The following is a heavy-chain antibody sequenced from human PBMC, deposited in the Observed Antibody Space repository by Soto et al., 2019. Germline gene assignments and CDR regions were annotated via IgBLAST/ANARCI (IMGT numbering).Heavy chain of an antibody. J-gene: IGHJ4*02. Sequence: CAASGFTFSSYAMSWVRQAPGKGLEWVSAISGSGGSTYYADSVKGRLTISRDNSKNTLYLQMNSLRAEDTAVYYCAKDRYSGYDSEGYFDYWGQGTLVTVSS. CDR2: ISGSGGST. D-gene: IGHD5-12*01. CDR3: AKDRYSGYDSEGYFDY. V-gene: IGHV3-23*01. CDR1: GFTFSSYA.